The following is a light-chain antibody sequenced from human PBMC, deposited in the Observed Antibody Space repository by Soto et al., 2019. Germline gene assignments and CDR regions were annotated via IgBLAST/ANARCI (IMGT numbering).Light chain of an antibody. CDR2: EVI. J-gene: IGLJ1*01. CDR3: SSYRSGSILYV. V-gene: IGLV2-14*01. Sequence: QSVLTQPASVSGSPGQSITIACTVTSSDVGGFNFVSWYQQYPGQAPKLVIYEVINRPSGISDRFSGSKSDNTASLTISGLQAEDEADYYCSSYRSGSILYVFGTGTKVTVL. CDR1: SSDVGGFNF.